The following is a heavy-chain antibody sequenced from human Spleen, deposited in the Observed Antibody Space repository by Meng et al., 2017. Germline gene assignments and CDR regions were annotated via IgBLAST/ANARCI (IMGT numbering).Heavy chain of an antibody. CDR1: GFTFSSYP. CDR2: IPYDGTNK. V-gene: IGHV3-30*04. Sequence: GESLKISCAASGFTFSSYPIHWVRQAPAKGLEWVAVIPYDGTNKYYADSVKGRFTISSDNSKNTLYLQMDSLRAEDTAVYYCARVGRYEYTSAWYDYWGQGTLVTVSS. CDR3: ARVGRYEYTSAWYDY. J-gene: IGHJ4*02. D-gene: IGHD6-19*01.